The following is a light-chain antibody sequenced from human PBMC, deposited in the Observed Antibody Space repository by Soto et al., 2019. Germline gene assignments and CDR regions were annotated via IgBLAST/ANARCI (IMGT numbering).Light chain of an antibody. V-gene: IGKV3-20*01. Sequence: EIVLTQSPDILSLSPGERAILSCRASQSVTSSYLAWYQQKPGQAPRLLIYGASSRATGIPDRFSGSGSGTDFTLTISRLEPEDFAVYYCQQYGSSPKTFGQGTKVDIK. CDR2: GAS. CDR3: QQYGSSPKT. J-gene: IGKJ1*01. CDR1: QSVTSSY.